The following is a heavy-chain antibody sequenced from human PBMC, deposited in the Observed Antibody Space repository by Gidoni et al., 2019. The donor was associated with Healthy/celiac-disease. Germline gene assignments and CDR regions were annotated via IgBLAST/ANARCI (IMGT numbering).Heavy chain of an antibody. J-gene: IGHJ4*02. CDR3: AKVCSSTTQYYFDY. Sequence: EVQLLESGGGLVQPGGSLRLSCAASGFTFSSYAMSWVRQAPGKGLECDSAISGSGGSTYYADSVKGRFTISRDNSKNTLYLQMNSLRAEDTAVYYCAKVCSSTTQYYFDYWGQGTLVTVSS. V-gene: IGHV3-23*01. CDR1: GFTFSSYA. D-gene: IGHD2-2*01. CDR2: ISGSGGST.